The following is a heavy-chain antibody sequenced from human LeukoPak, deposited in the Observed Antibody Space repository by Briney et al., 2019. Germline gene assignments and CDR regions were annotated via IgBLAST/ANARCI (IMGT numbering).Heavy chain of an antibody. D-gene: IGHD2-8*02. J-gene: IGHJ4*02. CDR3: ARDRTAGGIDY. CDR2: IYSGGST. CDR1: GFTFSSSW. V-gene: IGHV3-53*01. Sequence: GGSLRLSCAASGFTFSSSWMHWVRQAPEKGLEWVSVIYSGGSTYYADSVKGRFTIYRDNSKNTLYLQMNSLRAEDTAVYYCARDRTAGGIDYWGQGTLVTVSS.